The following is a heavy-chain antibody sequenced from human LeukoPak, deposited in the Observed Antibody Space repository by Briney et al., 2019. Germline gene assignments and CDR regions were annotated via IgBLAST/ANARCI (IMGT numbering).Heavy chain of an antibody. CDR3: AKATGTLAN. CDR1: GFTFSSYA. CDR2: ISNSDGKT. Sequence: GGSLRLSCAASGFTFSSYAMSWVRQAPGKGLEWVSTISNSDGKTYYAESVKGRFTISRDNSKSTLYLQMNSLTAEDTATYYCAKATGTLANWGQGTLVTVSS. J-gene: IGHJ4*02. V-gene: IGHV3-23*01. D-gene: IGHD1-26*01.